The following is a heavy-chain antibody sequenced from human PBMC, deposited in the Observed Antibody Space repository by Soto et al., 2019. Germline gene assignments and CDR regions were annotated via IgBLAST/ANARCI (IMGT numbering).Heavy chain of an antibody. CDR3: ARDLQDTVYYDFWSGSSDY. CDR1: GFTFSSYS. Sequence: EVQLVESGGGLVKPGGSLRLSCAASGFTFSSYSMNWVRQAPGKGLEWVSSISSSSSYIYYADSVKGRFTISRDNAKNSLYLQMNSLRAEDTALYYCARDLQDTVYYDFWSGSSDYWGQGTLVTVSS. D-gene: IGHD3-3*01. CDR2: ISSSSSYI. V-gene: IGHV3-21*01. J-gene: IGHJ4*02.